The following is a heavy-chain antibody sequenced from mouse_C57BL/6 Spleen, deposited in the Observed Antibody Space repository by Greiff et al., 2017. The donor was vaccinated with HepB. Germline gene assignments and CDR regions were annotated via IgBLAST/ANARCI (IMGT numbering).Heavy chain of an antibody. CDR1: GYTFTDYY. Sequence: EVQLQQSGPELVKPGASVKISCKASGYTFTDYYMNWVKQSHGKSLEWIGDINPNNGGTSYNQKFKGKATLTVDKSSSTAYMELHSPTSEDSAVYYCARSNGRAMDYWGQGTSVTVSS. V-gene: IGHV1-26*01. J-gene: IGHJ4*01. CDR3: ARSNGRAMDY. CDR2: INPNNGGT. D-gene: IGHD1-1*01.